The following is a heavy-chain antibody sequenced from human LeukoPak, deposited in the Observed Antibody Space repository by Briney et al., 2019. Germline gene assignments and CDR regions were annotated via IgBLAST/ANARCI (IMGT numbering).Heavy chain of an antibody. D-gene: IGHD2-2*02. J-gene: IGHJ4*02. CDR3: AKVADIVVVPAAIPASYFDY. CDR2: ISGSGGST. V-gene: IGHV3-23*01. Sequence: GGSLRLFCAASGFTVSSNYMSWVRQAPGKGLEWVSAISGSGGSTYYADSVKGRFTISRDNSKNTLYLQMNSLRAEDTAVYFCAKVADIVVVPAAIPASYFDYWGQGTLVTVSS. CDR1: GFTVSSNY.